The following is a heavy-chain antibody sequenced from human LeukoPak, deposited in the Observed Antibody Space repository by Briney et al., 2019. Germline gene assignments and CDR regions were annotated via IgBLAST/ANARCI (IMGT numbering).Heavy chain of an antibody. CDR1: GFTFNTYN. V-gene: IGHV3-21*01. D-gene: IGHD2-15*01. Sequence: GGSLRLSCAASGFTFNTYNMNWVRQAPGKGLEWVSSISSSKTDIYYADSVRGRFTISRDNVKNSLYLQMNSLRAEDTAVYYCVREGRSISVWCSGGSCYDLDYWGQGTLVTVSS. CDR3: VREGRSISVWCSGGSCYDLDY. J-gene: IGHJ4*02. CDR2: ISSSKTDI.